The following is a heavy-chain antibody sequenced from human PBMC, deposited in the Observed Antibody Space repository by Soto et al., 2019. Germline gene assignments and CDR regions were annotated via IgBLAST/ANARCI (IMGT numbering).Heavy chain of an antibody. CDR1: GFTFTNYA. CDR3: AIAVGSSGWDDYYYYYGMDV. D-gene: IGHD6-19*01. Sequence: GGSLRLSCAASGFTFTNYAMSWVRQAPGKGLEWVSAISGSGGSTYYADSVKGRFTISRDNSKNTLYLQMNSLRAEDTAVYYCAIAVGSSGWDDYYYYYGMDVWGQGTTVTVSS. V-gene: IGHV3-23*01. CDR2: ISGSGGST. J-gene: IGHJ6*02.